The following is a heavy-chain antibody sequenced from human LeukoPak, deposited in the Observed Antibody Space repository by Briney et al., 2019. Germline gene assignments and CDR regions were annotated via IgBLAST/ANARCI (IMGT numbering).Heavy chain of an antibody. CDR3: ATYNRDVWGRLDH. Sequence: SQTLSLTCTVSGGSISSGGYYWSWIRQPPGKGLEWIGYIYHSGSTYYNPSLKSRVTISVDRSKNQFSLKLSSVTAADTAVYYCATYNRDVWGRLDHWGQGTLVTVSS. D-gene: IGHD3-16*01. J-gene: IGHJ4*02. V-gene: IGHV4-30-2*01. CDR1: GGSISSGGYY. CDR2: IYHSGST.